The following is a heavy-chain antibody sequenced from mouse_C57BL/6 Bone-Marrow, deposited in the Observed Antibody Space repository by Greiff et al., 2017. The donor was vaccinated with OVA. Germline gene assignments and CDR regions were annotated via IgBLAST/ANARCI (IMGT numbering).Heavy chain of an antibody. V-gene: IGHV1-64*01. J-gene: IGHJ3*01. CDR2: IHPNSGST. D-gene: IGHD2-1*01. Sequence: QVQLQQPGAELVKPGASVKLSCKASGYTFTSYWMHWVKQRPGQGLEWIGMIHPNSGSTNYNEKFKSKATLTVDKSSSTAYMQLSSLTSEDSAVYYCARWGGNYDLFAYWGQGTLVTVSA. CDR1: GYTFTSYW. CDR3: ARWGGNYDLFAY.